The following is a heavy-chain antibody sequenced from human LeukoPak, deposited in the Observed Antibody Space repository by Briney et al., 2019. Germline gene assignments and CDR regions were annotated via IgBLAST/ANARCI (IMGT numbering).Heavy chain of an antibody. CDR2: IKQDGSEK. Sequence: GGSLRLSCAASGFTFSSYWMSWVRQAPGKGLEWVANIKQDGSEKYYVDSVKGRFTISRDNAKNSLYLQMNSLRAEDTAVYYCARDRARGYGDCYYWGQGTLVTVSS. V-gene: IGHV3-7*01. D-gene: IGHD4-17*01. CDR1: GFTFSSYW. J-gene: IGHJ4*02. CDR3: ARDRARGYGDCYY.